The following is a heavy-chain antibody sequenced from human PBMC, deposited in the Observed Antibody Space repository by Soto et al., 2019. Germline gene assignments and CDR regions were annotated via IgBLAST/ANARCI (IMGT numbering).Heavy chain of an antibody. D-gene: IGHD3-3*01. CDR1: GFTFSSYA. CDR3: AKDRGVVLRFREYCFDY. CDR2: ISGSGGST. V-gene: IGHV3-23*01. Sequence: EVQLLESGGGLVQPGGSLRLSCAASGFTFSSYAMSWVRQAPGKGLEWVSAISGSGGSTYYADSVKGRFTISRDNSKNTLHLNMNSVRAEDTAVYYWAKDRGVVLRFREYCFDYWGQGTLVTVSS. J-gene: IGHJ4*02.